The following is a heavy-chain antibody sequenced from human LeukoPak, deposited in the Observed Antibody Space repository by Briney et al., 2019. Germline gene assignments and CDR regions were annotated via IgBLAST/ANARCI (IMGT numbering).Heavy chain of an antibody. J-gene: IGHJ4*02. CDR2: INSGSTYT. CDR1: GFTFSSYM. V-gene: IGHV3-21*01. CDR3: ARSLTTLTYEGY. Sequence: GGSLRLSCAASGFTFSSYMMNWVRQAPGRGLEWVSSINSGSTYTYYTESVRGRFTVSRDNAKNSLFLQMNSLRAEDTAIYYCARSLTTLTYEGYWGQGTLVAVSS. D-gene: IGHD1-1*01.